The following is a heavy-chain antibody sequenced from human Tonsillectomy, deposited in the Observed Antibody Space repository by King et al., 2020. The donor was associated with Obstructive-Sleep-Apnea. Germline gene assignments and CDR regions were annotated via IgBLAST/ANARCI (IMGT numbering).Heavy chain of an antibody. CDR2: VYTSGST. CDR3: ARTTSAGSDYDPDWFDP. D-gene: IGHD3-22*01. V-gene: IGHV4-4*07. CDR1: GGSISRSF. Sequence: VQLQESGPGLVKPSETLSLTCSVSGGSISRSFWSWIRQPAGKGLEWIGRVYTSGSTNYSPSLKSRVTMSVDRSKNQFSLKLTSVTAADTAVYYCARTTSAGSDYDPDWFDPWGQGTLVIVSS. J-gene: IGHJ5*02.